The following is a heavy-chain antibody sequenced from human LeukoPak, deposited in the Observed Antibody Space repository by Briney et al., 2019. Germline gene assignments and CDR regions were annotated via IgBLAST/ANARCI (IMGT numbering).Heavy chain of an antibody. Sequence: SETLSLTCAVYGGSFSGYYWSWIRQPPGKGLDWIGEINHSGSTNYNPSLKSRVTISVDTSKNQFSLKLSSVTAADTAVYYCARRAVVVAARDGWFDPWGQGTPVTVSS. CDR3: ARRAVVVAARDGWFDP. CDR1: GGSFSGYY. CDR2: INHSGST. D-gene: IGHD2-15*01. J-gene: IGHJ5*02. V-gene: IGHV4-34*01.